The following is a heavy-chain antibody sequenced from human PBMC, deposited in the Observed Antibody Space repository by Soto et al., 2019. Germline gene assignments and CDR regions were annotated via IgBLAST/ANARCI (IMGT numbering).Heavy chain of an antibody. V-gene: IGHV4-61*08. CDR2: IYYSGST. Sequence: ASETLSLTCTVSGGSISSGGYYWSWIRQPPGKGLEWIGYIYYSGSTNYNLSLKSRVTITVDTSKNQFSLKLSSVTAADTAVYYCAREERGLSGGMDVWGQGTTVTVSS. D-gene: IGHD1-26*01. J-gene: IGHJ6*02. CDR3: AREERGLSGGMDV. CDR1: GGSISSGGYY.